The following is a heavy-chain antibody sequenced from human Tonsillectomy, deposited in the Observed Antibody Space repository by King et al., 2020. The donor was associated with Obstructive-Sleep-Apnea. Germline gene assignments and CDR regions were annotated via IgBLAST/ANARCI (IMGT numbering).Heavy chain of an antibody. CDR2: IKEDGSEK. CDR3: ARNDWFDP. J-gene: IGHJ5*02. Sequence: VQLVESGGGLVQPGGSLRLSCAASGFTFSSYWMTWCRQVPGKGLGWVANIKEDGSEKYYVDSVKGRFTISRDNAKSSLYLQMNSLRAEDTAVYYCARNDWFDPWGQGTLVTVSS. V-gene: IGHV3-7*01. CDR1: GFTFSSYW.